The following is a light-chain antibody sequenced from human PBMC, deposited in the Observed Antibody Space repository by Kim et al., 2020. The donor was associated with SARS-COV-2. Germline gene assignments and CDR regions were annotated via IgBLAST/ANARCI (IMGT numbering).Light chain of an antibody. CDR1: QDIASH. Sequence: DIQLTQSPSFLSASVGDRVTISCRASQDIASHLAWYQQRPGKAPRLLIYFGSSLQSGVPARFSGSGSGTEFTLTISSLQPEDFATYYCQQVNGNPLFSFGPGTKVDIK. CDR3: QQVNGNPLFS. J-gene: IGKJ3*01. V-gene: IGKV1-9*01. CDR2: FGS.